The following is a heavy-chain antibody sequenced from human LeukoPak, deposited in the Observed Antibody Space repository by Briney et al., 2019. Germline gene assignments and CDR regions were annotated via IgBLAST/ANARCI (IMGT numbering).Heavy chain of an antibody. CDR1: GGTFSSYA. Sequence: SVKVSCKASGGTFSSYAISWVRQAPGQGLEWMGGIIPIFGTANYAQKFQGRVTITADESTSTAYMELSSLRSEDTAVYYCAVLRIAAAYYFDYWGQGTLVTVSS. D-gene: IGHD6-13*01. V-gene: IGHV1-69*13. J-gene: IGHJ4*02. CDR3: AVLRIAAAYYFDY. CDR2: IIPIFGTA.